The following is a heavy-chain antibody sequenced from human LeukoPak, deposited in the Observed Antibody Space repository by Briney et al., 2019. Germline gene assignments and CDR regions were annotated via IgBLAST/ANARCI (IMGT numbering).Heavy chain of an antibody. CDR3: AGQYTVYDPFDQ. V-gene: IGHV4-38-2*02. CDR1: GYSISSGYY. D-gene: IGHD5/OR15-5a*01. J-gene: IGHJ4*02. CDR2: IYHSGST. Sequence: SETLSLTCTVSGYSISSGYYWGWIRQPPGKGLEWIGSIYHSGSTYYNPSLKSRVTISVDTSKNQFSLKLSSVTAADTAVYFCAGQYTVYDPFDQWGQGTLVTVSS.